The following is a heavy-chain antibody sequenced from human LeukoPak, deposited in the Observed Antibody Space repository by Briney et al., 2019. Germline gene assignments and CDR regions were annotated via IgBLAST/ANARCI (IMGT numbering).Heavy chain of an antibody. Sequence: PGGSLRLSCAASGFTFSSYGMHWVRQAPGKGLEWVAVIWYDGSNKYHADSVKGRFTISRDNSKNTLYLQMNSLRAEDTAVYYCARDGGYSYGTGGTFDYWGQRTLVTVSS. J-gene: IGHJ4*02. CDR2: IWYDGSNK. D-gene: IGHD5-18*01. CDR1: GFTFSSYG. V-gene: IGHV3-33*01. CDR3: ARDGGYSYGTGGTFDY.